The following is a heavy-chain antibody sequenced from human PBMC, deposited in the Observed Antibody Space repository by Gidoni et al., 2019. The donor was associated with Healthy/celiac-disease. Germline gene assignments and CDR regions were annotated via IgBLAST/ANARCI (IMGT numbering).Heavy chain of an antibody. CDR2: IKQDGSEK. J-gene: IGHJ4*02. V-gene: IGHV3-7*03. Sequence: EVQLVESGGGLVQPGGSLRLSCAASGFTFSSSWMSWVRQAPGKGLEWVANIKQDGSEKYYVDSVKGRFTISRDNAKNSRYLQMNSLRAEDTAVYYCARDGGLWFGELLYYFDYWGQGTLVTVSS. D-gene: IGHD3-10*01. CDR3: ARDGGLWFGELLYYFDY. CDR1: GFTFSSSW.